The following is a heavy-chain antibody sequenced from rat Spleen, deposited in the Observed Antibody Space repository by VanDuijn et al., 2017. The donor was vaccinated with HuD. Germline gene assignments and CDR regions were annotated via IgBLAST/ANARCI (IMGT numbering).Heavy chain of an antibody. CDR2: VGYDGSST. CDR1: GFTFSAYY. D-gene: IGHD5-1*01. J-gene: IGHJ2*01. V-gene: IGHV5-7*01. Sequence: EVHLVESDGGLVQPGGSLNLSCAASGFTFSAYYMAWVRQAPTKGLEWVASVGYDGSSTYYRDSVKGRFTISRDNAKSTLYLQLNSLKSEDTAIYYCARLTVWESFDCWGQGVMVTVSS. CDR3: ARLTVWESFDC.